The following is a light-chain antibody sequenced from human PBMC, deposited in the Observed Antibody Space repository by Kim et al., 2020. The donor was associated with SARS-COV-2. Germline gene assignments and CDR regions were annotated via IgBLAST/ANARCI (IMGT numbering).Light chain of an antibody. J-gene: IGKJ5*01. CDR1: LSVSSA. V-gene: IGKV3-11*01. CDR3: QKYSNLIT. Sequence: SLAPGATPTLSGWASLSVSSALAWYQPRPGPAPRLLVYDASNRATGIPARFSGSGSETDFTLTISSLEPEDFAVYYCQKYSNLITFGQGTRLDIK. CDR2: DAS.